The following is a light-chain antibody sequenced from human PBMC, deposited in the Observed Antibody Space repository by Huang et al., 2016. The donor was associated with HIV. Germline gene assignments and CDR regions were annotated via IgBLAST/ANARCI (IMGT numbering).Light chain of an antibody. CDR3: QQRTNWPRT. V-gene: IGKV3-11*01. CDR2: DTS. J-gene: IGKJ1*01. Sequence: EIVLTQSPATLSLSPGERATLSCRASQSVRGYLAWYQQKPGQAPRLLIYDTSNRATGSPARFSGSGSGTDFTLTISNLEPEDFAVYYCQQRTNWPRTFGQGTKVEIK. CDR1: QSVRGY.